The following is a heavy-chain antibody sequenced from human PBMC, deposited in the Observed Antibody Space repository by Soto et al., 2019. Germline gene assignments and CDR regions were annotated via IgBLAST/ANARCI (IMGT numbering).Heavy chain of an antibody. V-gene: IGHV4-39*01. CDR1: GGSISTSHN. CDR3: AKVRGMTTATKDRGLDV. Sequence: QLQLQESGPGLVKPSETLSLTCSVSGGSISTSHNWGWIRQSPGKVLEWIGGIHYTGNTYYSPSLKSRLTISVDTSMNQFFLKLDSATAADTALYYCAKVRGMTTATKDRGLDVWGQGTTVTVSS. D-gene: IGHD4-17*01. CDR2: IHYTGNT. J-gene: IGHJ6*02.